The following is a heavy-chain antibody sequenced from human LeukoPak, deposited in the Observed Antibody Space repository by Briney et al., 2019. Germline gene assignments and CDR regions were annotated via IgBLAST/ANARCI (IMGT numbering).Heavy chain of an antibody. Sequence: SETLSLTCTVSGGSISSSSYYWGGIRQPPGKGLEWIGSIYYSGSTYYNPSLKSRVTISVDTSKNQFSLKLSSVTAADTAVYYCASLSGGSGDLDYWGQGTLVTVSS. CDR2: IYYSGST. CDR1: GGSISSSSYY. D-gene: IGHD2-15*01. CDR3: ASLSGGSGDLDY. J-gene: IGHJ4*02. V-gene: IGHV4-39*07.